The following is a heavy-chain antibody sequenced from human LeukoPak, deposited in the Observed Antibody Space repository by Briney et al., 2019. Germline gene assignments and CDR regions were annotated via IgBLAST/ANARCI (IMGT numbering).Heavy chain of an antibody. CDR2: ISSSGSTI. CDR1: GFTFSDYY. J-gene: IGHJ4*02. D-gene: IGHD5-18*01. CDR3: ARDGARFTPRKAMVISSFDY. Sequence: GSLRLSCAASGFTFSDYYMSWIRQAPGKGLEWVSYISSSGSTIYYADSVKGRFTISRDNAKNSLYLQMNSLRAEDTAVYYCARDGARFTPRKAMVISSFDYWGQGTLVTVSS. V-gene: IGHV3-11*01.